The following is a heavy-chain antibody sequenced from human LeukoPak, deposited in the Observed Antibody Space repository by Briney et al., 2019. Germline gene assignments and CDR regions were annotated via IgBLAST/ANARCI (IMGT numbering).Heavy chain of an antibody. CDR1: GYSFTSYW. Sequence: GESLKISCKGSGYSFTSYWIGWVRQMPGKGLEWMGIIYPGDSDARYSPSFQGQVTISADKSISTAYLQWSSLKAPDTAMYYCARRRAAAGTEPFDYWGQGTLVTVSS. V-gene: IGHV5-51*01. CDR2: IYPGDSDA. CDR3: ARRRAAAGTEPFDY. J-gene: IGHJ4*02. D-gene: IGHD6-13*01.